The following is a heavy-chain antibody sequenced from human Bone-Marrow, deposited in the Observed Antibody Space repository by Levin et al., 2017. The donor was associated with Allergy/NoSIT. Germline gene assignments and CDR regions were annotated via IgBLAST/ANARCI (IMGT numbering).Heavy chain of an antibody. Sequence: SETLSLTCAVSGGSISSSNWWSWVRQPPGKGLEWIGEIYHSGSTNYNPSLKSRVTISVDKSKNQFSLKLNSVTAADTAVYYCARKLYGGYGWFDPWGQGTLVTVSS. J-gene: IGHJ5*02. V-gene: IGHV4-4*02. D-gene: IGHD5-12*01. CDR3: ARKLYGGYGWFDP. CDR1: GGSISSSNW. CDR2: IYHSGST.